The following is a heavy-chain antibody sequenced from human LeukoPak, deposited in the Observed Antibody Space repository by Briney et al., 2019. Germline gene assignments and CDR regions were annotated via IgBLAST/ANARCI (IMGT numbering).Heavy chain of an antibody. CDR1: GGSISSGGYY. CDR3: ARETADLGRSLDY. J-gene: IGHJ4*02. Sequence: PSQTLSLTCTVSGGSISSGGYYWSWIRQPPGKGLEWIGYIYHSGSTYYNPSLKSRVTISVDRSKNQFSLKLSSVTAADTAVYYCARETADLGRSLDYWGQGIQVTVSS. D-gene: IGHD1-1*01. CDR2: IYHSGST. V-gene: IGHV4-30-2*01.